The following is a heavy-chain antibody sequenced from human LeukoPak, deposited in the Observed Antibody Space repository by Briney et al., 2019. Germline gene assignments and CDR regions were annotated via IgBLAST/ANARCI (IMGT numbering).Heavy chain of an antibody. J-gene: IGHJ3*02. Sequence: RPSETLSLTCTVSGGSISTYYWNWLRQPAGKGLEWIGRIYTSGSTNYNASLKSRVTLSLVTSKNQFSLKLTSETAADPAVYYCARWITTQGTFDIWAQGTMVTVSS. V-gene: IGHV4-4*07. CDR1: GGSISTYY. CDR3: ARWITTQGTFDI. CDR2: IYTSGST. D-gene: IGHD1-1*01.